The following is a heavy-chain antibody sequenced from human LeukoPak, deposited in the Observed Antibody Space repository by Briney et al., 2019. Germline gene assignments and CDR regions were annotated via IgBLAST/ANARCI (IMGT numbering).Heavy chain of an antibody. CDR2: ISSSGDTT. V-gene: IGHV3-23*01. Sequence: GGSLRLSCAASGLIFSNYWMTWVRQAPGKGLEWLSSISSSGDTTYYADSVKGRFAISRDTSKSTVYLQMNSLRAEDTALYYCAKPYVDAALTYFDYWGQGTLVTVSS. J-gene: IGHJ4*02. CDR1: GLIFSNYW. CDR3: AKPYVDAALTYFDY. D-gene: IGHD4-17*01.